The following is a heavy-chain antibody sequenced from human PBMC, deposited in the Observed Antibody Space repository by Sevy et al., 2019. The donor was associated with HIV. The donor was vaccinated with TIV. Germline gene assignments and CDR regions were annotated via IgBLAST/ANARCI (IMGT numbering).Heavy chain of an antibody. CDR2: INSHGTIT. J-gene: IGHJ6*02. D-gene: IGHD3-3*01. V-gene: IGHV3-74*01. CDR1: GFTFSSHW. Sequence: GGSLRLSCAASGFTFSSHWMFWVRQAPGKGLMWVSHINSHGTITNYADSVKGRFAISRDNAKNTVYLRMDSLRAEDTAVYYCARGQLLQFLEWPSYSLDVCGQGTTVTVSS. CDR3: ARGQLLQFLEWPSYSLDV.